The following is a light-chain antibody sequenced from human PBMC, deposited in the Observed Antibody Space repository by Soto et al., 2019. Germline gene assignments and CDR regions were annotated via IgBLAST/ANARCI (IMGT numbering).Light chain of an antibody. Sequence: EIVLTQSPGTLSLSPGERATLSCRASQSVSSSYLAWYQQKLGQAPRLLIYGASSRATGIPERFSGSGSGTVFTLTISRLEPEDFAVYYCQQYGSLPWTFGQGTKVEIK. CDR3: QQYGSLPWT. V-gene: IGKV3-20*01. J-gene: IGKJ1*01. CDR2: GAS. CDR1: QSVSSSY.